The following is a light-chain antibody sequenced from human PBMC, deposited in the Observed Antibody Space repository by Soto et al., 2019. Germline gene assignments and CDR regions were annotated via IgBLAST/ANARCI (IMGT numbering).Light chain of an antibody. CDR1: QSVGSN. Sequence: EIVMTQSPATLAVSPGQRVTLSCRASQSVGSNVAWYQQKPGQAPRLLIHSAATTATGIPARFSGGGSGTEYTLTISNLQSEDVAVYDCQHHNNWPMYNFGQGTMLEI. J-gene: IGKJ2*01. V-gene: IGKV3-15*01. CDR3: QHHNNWPMYN. CDR2: SAA.